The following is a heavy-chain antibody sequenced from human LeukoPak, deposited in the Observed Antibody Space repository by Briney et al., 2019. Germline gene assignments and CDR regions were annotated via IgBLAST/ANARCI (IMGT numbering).Heavy chain of an antibody. D-gene: IGHD3-22*01. CDR2: INHSGST. CDR3: ARVQPPYYYDSSGSRILQH. Sequence: SETLSLTCAVYGGSFSGYCWSWIRQPPGKGLEWIGEINHSGSTNYNPSLKSRVTISVDTSKNQFSLKLSSVTAADTAVYYCARVQPPYYYDSSGSRILQHWGQGTLVTVSS. J-gene: IGHJ1*01. CDR1: GGSFSGYC. V-gene: IGHV4-34*01.